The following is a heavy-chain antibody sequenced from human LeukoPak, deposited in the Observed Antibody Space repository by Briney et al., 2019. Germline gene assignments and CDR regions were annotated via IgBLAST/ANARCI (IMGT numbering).Heavy chain of an antibody. J-gene: IGHJ4*02. CDR2: IYWNDDK. CDR3: ERLIFGVVIGGFDY. Sequence: SGPTLVKPTQTLTLTCTFSGFSLSTSAVGVGWIRQPPGKALEWLALIYWNDDKRYSPSLKSRLTITKDTSKNQVVLTMTDMDPVDTATYYCERLIFGVVIGGFDYWVKGTLVTVSS. D-gene: IGHD3-3*01. CDR1: GFSLSTSAVG. V-gene: IGHV2-5*01.